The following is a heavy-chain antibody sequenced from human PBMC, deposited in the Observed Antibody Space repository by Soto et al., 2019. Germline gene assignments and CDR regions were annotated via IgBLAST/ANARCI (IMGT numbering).Heavy chain of an antibody. CDR3: ARDSYYGSGSYTNFDY. D-gene: IGHD3-10*01. CDR2: IKQDGSEK. CDR1: GFTFSSYW. J-gene: IGHJ4*02. V-gene: IGHV3-7*04. Sequence: EVQLVESGGGLVQPGGSLRLSCAASGFTFSSYWMSWVRQAPGKGLEWVANIKQDGSEKYYVDSVKGRFTISRDNAKNSLYLQMNSLRAEDTAVYYCARDSYYGSGSYTNFDYWGQGTLVTVSS.